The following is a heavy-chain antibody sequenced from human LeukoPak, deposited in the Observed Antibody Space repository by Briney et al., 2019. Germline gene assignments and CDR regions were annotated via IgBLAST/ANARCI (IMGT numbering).Heavy chain of an antibody. CDR1: GFTFDGYG. CDR2: INWNGGST. J-gene: IGHJ6*02. Sequence: PGGSLRLSCTASGFTFDGYGMSWVRQAPGKGLEWVSGINWNGGSTGYADSVKGRFTISRDSAKKSLYLQMNSLRAEDTAIYYCAKDVRPGGGGMDVWGQGTTVTVSS. V-gene: IGHV3-20*04. D-gene: IGHD3-10*02. CDR3: AKDVRPGGGGMDV.